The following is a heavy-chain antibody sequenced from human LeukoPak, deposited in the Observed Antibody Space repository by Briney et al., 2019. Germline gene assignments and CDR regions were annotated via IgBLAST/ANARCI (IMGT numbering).Heavy chain of an antibody. CDR1: GYTFTSYD. Sequence: ASVKVSCKASGYTFTSYDINWVRQAPGQGLEWMGWMNPNSGNTGYAQKFQGRVTITRNTSISTAYMELSSLRSEDTAVYYCARGGSSSFNWFDPWGQGTLVTVSS. D-gene: IGHD6-13*01. J-gene: IGHJ5*02. CDR2: MNPNSGNT. CDR3: ARGGSSSFNWFDP. V-gene: IGHV1-8*03.